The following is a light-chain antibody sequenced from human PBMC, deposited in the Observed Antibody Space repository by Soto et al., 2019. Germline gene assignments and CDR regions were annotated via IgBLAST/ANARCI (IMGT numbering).Light chain of an antibody. CDR2: AAS. J-gene: IGKJ4*01. CDR3: QQLNSYPLT. CDR1: QGISSF. V-gene: IGKV1-9*01. Sequence: IQLTQSPSSLSASVGDTVTITCRASQGISSFLAWYQQTPGRAPKLLIYAASTLQSGVPSRFSGSGSGTEFTLTISSLQPEDFATYYCQQLNSYPLTFGGGTKVEIK.